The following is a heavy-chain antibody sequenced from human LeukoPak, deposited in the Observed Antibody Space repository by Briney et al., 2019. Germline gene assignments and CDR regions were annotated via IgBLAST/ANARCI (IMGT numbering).Heavy chain of an antibody. V-gene: IGHV1-46*01. CDR3: ARDSDYTSGWYYFDY. D-gene: IGHD6-19*01. CDR2: INPSGGTT. J-gene: IGHJ4*02. CDR1: GYTFTGYY. Sequence: GASVKVSCKASGYTFTGYYMHWVRQAPGQGLEWMGIINPSGGTTTYAQKFQGRVTMTRDTSTSTVYMELSSLRSEDTAMYYCARDSDYTSGWYYFDYWGQGTLVTVSS.